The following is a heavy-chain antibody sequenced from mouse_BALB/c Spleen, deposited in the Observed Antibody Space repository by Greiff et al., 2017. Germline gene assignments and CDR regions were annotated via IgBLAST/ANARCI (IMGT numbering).Heavy chain of an antibody. V-gene: IGHV2-6-7*01. D-gene: IGHD1-1*01. CDR2: IWGDGST. CDR3: ARVTVEYAMDY. CDR1: GFSLTGYG. Sequence: VQLKESGPGLVAPSQSLSITCTVSGFSLTGYGVNWVRQPPGKGLEWLGMIWGDGSTDYNSALKSRLSISKDNSKSQVFLKMNSLQTDDTARYYCARVTVEYAMDYWGQGTSVTVSS. J-gene: IGHJ4*01.